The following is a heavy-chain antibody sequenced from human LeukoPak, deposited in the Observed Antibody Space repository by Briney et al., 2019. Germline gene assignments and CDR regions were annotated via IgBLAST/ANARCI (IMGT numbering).Heavy chain of an antibody. D-gene: IGHD5-24*01. CDR3: ARGRRDGYNFPSYYYYCMDV. CDR2: IYSGGST. Sequence: GGSLRLSCAASGFTVSSNYMSWVRQAPGKGLEWVSVIYSGGSTYYADSVKGRFTISRDNSKNTRYLQMNSLRAEDTAVYYCARGRRDGYNFPSYYYYCMDVWGKRTTVTISS. V-gene: IGHV3-53*01. J-gene: IGHJ6*03. CDR1: GFTVSSNY.